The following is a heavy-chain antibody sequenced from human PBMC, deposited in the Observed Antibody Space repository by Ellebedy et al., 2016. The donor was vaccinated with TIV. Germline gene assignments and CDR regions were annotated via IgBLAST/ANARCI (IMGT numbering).Heavy chain of an antibody. CDR2: ISSTGTFI. J-gene: IGHJ4*02. V-gene: IGHV3-21*06. D-gene: IGHD1-7*01. CDR3: ARGAHRTGTTSIDY. Sequence: GESLKISCAASGFTFSSYWMSWVRQAPGKGLEWVSSISSTGTFIYYADSVKGRLTISRDNAKNSLYLQMNSVGTEDTAVYYCARGAHRTGTTSIDYWGQGTLVTVSS. CDR1: GFTFSSYW.